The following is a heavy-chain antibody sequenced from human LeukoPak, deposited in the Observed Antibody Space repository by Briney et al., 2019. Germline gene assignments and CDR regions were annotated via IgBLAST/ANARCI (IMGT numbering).Heavy chain of an antibody. J-gene: IGHJ5*02. D-gene: IGHD1-26*01. V-gene: IGHV3-66*01. Sequence: GGSLRLSCAASGFTVNSNDMSWVRQDPGKGLEWVSVIASDGRTYYADSVKDRFTISRDSSKNTLDLQMNSLRVDDTAVYYCAKEEARWEWFDPWGQGTLVTVSS. CDR1: GFTVNSND. CDR3: AKEEARWEWFDP. CDR2: IASDGRT.